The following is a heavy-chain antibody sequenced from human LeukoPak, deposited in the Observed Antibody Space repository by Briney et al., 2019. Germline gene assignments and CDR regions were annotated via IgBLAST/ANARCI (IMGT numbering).Heavy chain of an antibody. D-gene: IGHD7-27*01. CDR3: ARAVNLGYYYYYYMDV. V-gene: IGHV4-61*08. J-gene: IGHJ6*03. Sequence: PSQTLSLTCTVSGGSISSGGYYWSWIRQPPGKGLEWIGYIYYSGSTNYNPSLKSRVTISVDTSKNQFSLKLSSVTAADTAVYYCARAVNLGYYYYYYMDVWGKGTTVTVSS. CDR1: GGSISSGGYY. CDR2: IYYSGST.